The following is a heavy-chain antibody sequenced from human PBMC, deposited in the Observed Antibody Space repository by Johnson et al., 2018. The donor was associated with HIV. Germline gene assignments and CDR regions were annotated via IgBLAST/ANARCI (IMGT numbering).Heavy chain of an antibody. CDR3: AKDLPDPPFDI. CDR2: ISYDGSNK. V-gene: IGHV3-30*04. D-gene: IGHD1-14*01. J-gene: IGHJ3*02. CDR1: GFTFSSYA. Sequence: QMLLVESGGGVVQPGRSLRLSCAASGFTFSSYAMHWVRQAPGKGLEWVAVISYDGSNKYYADSVIGRFTISRDNSKNTLYLQMNSLRAEDTAVYYCAKDLPDPPFDIWGQGTMVTVSS.